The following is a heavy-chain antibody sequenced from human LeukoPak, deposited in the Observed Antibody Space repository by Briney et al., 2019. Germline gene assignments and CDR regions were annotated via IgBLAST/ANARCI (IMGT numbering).Heavy chain of an antibody. CDR2: INRSGST. CDR1: GGSFSGYY. D-gene: IGHD3-10*01. V-gene: IGHV4-34*01. CDR3: ARGAGGYYYYMDV. J-gene: IGHJ6*03. Sequence: SETLSLTCAVYGGSFSGYYWSWIRQPPGKGLEWIGEINRSGSTNYSPSLKSRVTISVDTSKNQFSLKLSSVTAADTAVYYCARGAGGYYYYMDVWGKGTTVTVSS.